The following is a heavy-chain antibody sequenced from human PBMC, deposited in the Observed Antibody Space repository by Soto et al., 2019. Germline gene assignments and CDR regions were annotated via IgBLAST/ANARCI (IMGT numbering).Heavy chain of an antibody. CDR1: GYSLRCHG. CDR2: ISLSGSTI. D-gene: IGHD6-19*01. V-gene: IGHV3-48*02. Sequence: GCLRLSCAFCGYSLRCHGMKCHRQATVSGLEWVSYISLSGSTIPYADSVKGRFTIYRHVAANSVKRQIKNLRDEYTHVCYSARSRYSSGWDSYWGEGTLVTVS. CDR3: ARSRYSSGWDSY. J-gene: IGHJ4*02.